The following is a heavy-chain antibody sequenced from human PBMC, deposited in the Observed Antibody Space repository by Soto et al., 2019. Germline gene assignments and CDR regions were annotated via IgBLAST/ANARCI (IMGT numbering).Heavy chain of an antibody. CDR1: GHSIRSTSYS. D-gene: IGHD2-21*02. CDR2: IYYSGST. J-gene: IGHJ4*02. Sequence: PSETLSLTWTVTGHSIRSTSYSSVWIFQPAGKGLEWLGSIYYSGSTYNNPSPRSRVSMSIHTSKDQFSLKLKSVTAADTALYFCARQRTSVVTQAYFDVWGPGSLVTVSS. CDR3: ARQRTSVVTQAYFDV. V-gene: IGHV4-39*01.